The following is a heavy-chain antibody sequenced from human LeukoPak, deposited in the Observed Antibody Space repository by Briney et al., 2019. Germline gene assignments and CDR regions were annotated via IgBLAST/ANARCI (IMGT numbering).Heavy chain of an antibody. CDR2: ISAYNGNT. CDR1: GYTFTSYG. V-gene: IGHV1-18*01. D-gene: IGHD4-23*01. J-gene: IGHJ4*02. Sequence: ASVKVSCKASGYTFTSYGISWVRQAPGQGLEWMGWISAYNGNTNYAQKLQGRVTMTTDTSTCTAYMELRSLRSDDTAVYYCARDLTRFNFGGNPPGYWGQGTLVTVSS. CDR3: ARDLTRFNFGGNPPGY.